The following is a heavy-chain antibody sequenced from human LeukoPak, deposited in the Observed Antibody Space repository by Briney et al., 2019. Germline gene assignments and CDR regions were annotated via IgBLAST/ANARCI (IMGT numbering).Heavy chain of an antibody. J-gene: IGHJ4*02. CDR2: ISSSSSTI. D-gene: IGHD4-17*01. V-gene: IGHV3-48*04. CDR3: AREDLDYGDPVD. Sequence: GGSLRLSCAASGFTFSSYSMNWVRQAPGEGLEWVSYISSSSSTIYYADSVKGRFTISRDNAKNSLYLQMDSLRAEDTAVYYCAREDLDYGDPVDWGQGTLVTVSS. CDR1: GFTFSSYS.